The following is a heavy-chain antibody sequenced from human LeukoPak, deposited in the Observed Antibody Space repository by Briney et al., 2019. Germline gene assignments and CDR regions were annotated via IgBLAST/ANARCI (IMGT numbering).Heavy chain of an antibody. V-gene: IGHV3-66*01. CDR2: IYSSGST. J-gene: IGHJ6*02. Sequence: GRSLRLSCAASRFTFSSNYMNWVRQAPGKGLEWVSVIYSSGSTYYADSVKGRFTISRDNSKNTLYLQMNSLRAEDTAVYYCASLPFHGMDVWGQGTTVTVSS. CDR1: RFTFSSNY. CDR3: ASLPFHGMDV.